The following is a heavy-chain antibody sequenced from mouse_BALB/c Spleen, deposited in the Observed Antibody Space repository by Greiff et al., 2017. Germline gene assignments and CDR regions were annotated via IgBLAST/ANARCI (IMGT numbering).Heavy chain of an antibody. D-gene: IGHD2-14*01. CDR1: GFTFNTYA. V-gene: IGHV10-1*02. J-gene: IGHJ3*01. CDR2: IRSKSNNYAT. Sequence: EVQGVESGGGLVQPKGSLKLSCAASGFTFNTYAMNWVRQAPGKGLEWVARIRSKSNNYATYYADSVKDRFTISRDDSQSMLYLQMNNLKTEDTAMYYCVRLGYRYDALAYWGQGTLVTVSA. CDR3: VRLGYRYDALAY.